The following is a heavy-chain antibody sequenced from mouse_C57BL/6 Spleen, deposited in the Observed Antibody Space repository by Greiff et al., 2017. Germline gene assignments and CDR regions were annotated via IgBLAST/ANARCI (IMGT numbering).Heavy chain of an antibody. J-gene: IGHJ2*01. CDR2: INPSTGGT. D-gene: IGHD1-1*01. CDR3: ARYYGSSYGFDY. CDR1: GYSFTGYY. Sequence: EVQLQQSGPELVKPGASVKISCKASGYSFTGYYMNWVKQSPDKSLEWIGEINPSTGGTTYNQKFKAKATLTVDKSSSTAYMQLKSLTSEDSAVYYCARYYGSSYGFDYWGQGTTLTVSS. V-gene: IGHV1-42*01.